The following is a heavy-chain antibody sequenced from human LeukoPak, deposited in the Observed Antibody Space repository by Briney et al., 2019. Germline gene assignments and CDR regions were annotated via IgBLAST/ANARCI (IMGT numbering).Heavy chain of an antibody. D-gene: IGHD5-18*01. CDR3: ARGTAMIRGY. CDR1: GFTFSSYW. CDR2: INSDGSST. Sequence: GGSLRLSCAASGFTFSSYWMHWVRQAPGQGLVWVSRINSDGSSTSYADSVKGRFTISRDNAKNTLYLQMNSLRAEDTAVYYCARGTAMIRGYWGQGTLVTVSS. V-gene: IGHV3-74*01. J-gene: IGHJ4*02.